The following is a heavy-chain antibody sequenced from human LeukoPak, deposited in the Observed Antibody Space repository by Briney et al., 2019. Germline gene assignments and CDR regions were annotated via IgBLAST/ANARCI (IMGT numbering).Heavy chain of an antibody. V-gene: IGHV3-30*04. Sequence: GRTLRLSCAASVFTFSIYAMHSVPQAPGKGPEGVAVISYDGSNKYYADSVKGRFTISRDNSKTTLYLQMHRLRAEDAAVYYCERGAIARNWFDPWGQGILVT. D-gene: IGHD2-21*01. J-gene: IGHJ5*02. CDR3: ERGAIARNWFDP. CDR1: VFTFSIYA. CDR2: ISYDGSNK.